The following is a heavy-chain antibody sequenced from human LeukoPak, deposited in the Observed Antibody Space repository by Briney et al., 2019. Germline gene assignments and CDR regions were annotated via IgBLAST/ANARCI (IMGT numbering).Heavy chain of an antibody. J-gene: IGHJ2*01. CDR3: ARRRVVVVAATVPSLKRYWYFDL. CDR2: INHSGST. V-gene: IGHV4-34*01. D-gene: IGHD2-15*01. Sequence: GSLRLSCAASGFTFSSYEMNWVRQAPGKGLEWVGEINHSGSTNYDPSLKSRVTISVDTSKNQFSLKLSSVTAADTAVYYRARRRVVVVAATVPSLKRYWYFDLWGRGTLVTVSS. CDR1: GFTFSSYE.